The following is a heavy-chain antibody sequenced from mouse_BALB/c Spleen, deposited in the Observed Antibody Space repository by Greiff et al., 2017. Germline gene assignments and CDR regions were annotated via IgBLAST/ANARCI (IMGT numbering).Heavy chain of an antibody. D-gene: IGHD2-12*01. Sequence: QVQLQQSGAELVRPGSSVKISCKASGYAFSSYWMNWVKQRPGQGLEWIGQIYPGDGDTNYNGKFKGKATLTADKSSSTAYMQLSSLTSEDSAVYFCARREDQRPGNYYAMDYGGQGTSVTVSS. CDR2: IYPGDGDT. V-gene: IGHV1-80*01. CDR3: ARREDQRPGNYYAMDY. J-gene: IGHJ4*01. CDR1: GYAFSSYW.